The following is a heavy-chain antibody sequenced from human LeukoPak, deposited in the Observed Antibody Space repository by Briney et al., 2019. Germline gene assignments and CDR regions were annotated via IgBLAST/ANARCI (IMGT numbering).Heavy chain of an antibody. V-gene: IGHV3-66*01. CDR3: ARDRNFVLLWFGEVDY. CDR1: GFTFSSYS. J-gene: IGHJ4*02. CDR2: ISSGGST. Sequence: PGGSLRLSCAASGFTFSSYSMNWVRQAPGKGLEWVSFISSGGSTYYADSVKGRFTISRDNSKNTLYLQMNSLRAEDTAVYYCARDRNFVLLWFGEVDYWGQGTLVTVSS. D-gene: IGHD3-10*01.